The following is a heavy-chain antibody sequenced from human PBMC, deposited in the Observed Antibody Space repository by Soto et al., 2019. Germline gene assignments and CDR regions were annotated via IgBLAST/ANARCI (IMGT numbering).Heavy chain of an antibody. V-gene: IGHV3-23*01. CDR2: MRGSGGST. J-gene: IGHJ5*02. CDR3: AKDRTYYYGSGSSKPFDP. D-gene: IGHD3-10*01. CDR1: GFTFSSYA. Sequence: EGSLRLSCAAAGFTFSSYAMSWVRQAPGKGLEWVSAMRGSGGSTYYADSGRGGFTISRDNSENTLYLQRNSLRAEATAVYYCAKDRTYYYGSGSSKPFDPWGPGTLVT.